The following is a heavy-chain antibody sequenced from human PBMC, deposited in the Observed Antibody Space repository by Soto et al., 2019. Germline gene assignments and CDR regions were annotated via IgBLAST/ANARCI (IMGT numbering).Heavy chain of an antibody. Sequence: SLRLSCAASGFTFSSYSMNWGRQAPGKGLEWVSSISSSSSYIYYADSVKGRFTISRDNAKNSLYLQMNSLRAEDTAVYYCARDGSSGYYSPDIDAFDIWGQGTMVTVSS. CDR3: ARDGSSGYYSPDIDAFDI. CDR2: ISSSSSYI. V-gene: IGHV3-21*01. J-gene: IGHJ3*02. CDR1: GFTFSSYS. D-gene: IGHD3-22*01.